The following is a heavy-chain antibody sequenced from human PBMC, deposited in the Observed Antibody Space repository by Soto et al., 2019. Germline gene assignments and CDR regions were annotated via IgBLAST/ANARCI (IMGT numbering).Heavy chain of an antibody. CDR1: GDSVSSNSAA. CDR3: ARGEGYNWNDVEVLDAFDI. V-gene: IGHV6-1*01. CDR2: TYYRSKWYN. Sequence: SQTLSLTCAISGDSVSSNSAAWNWIRQSPSRGLEWLGRTYYRSKWYNDYAVSVKSRITINPDTSKNQFSLQLNSVTPEDTAVYYCARGEGYNWNDVEVLDAFDIWGQGTMVTVSS. J-gene: IGHJ3*02. D-gene: IGHD1-1*01.